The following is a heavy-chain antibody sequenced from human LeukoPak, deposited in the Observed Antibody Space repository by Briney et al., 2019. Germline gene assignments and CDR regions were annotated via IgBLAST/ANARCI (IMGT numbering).Heavy chain of an antibody. J-gene: IGHJ4*02. V-gene: IGHV3-7*01. CDR2: IKKDGSEK. Sequence: PGGSLRLSCAASGFTFSNYWMNWVRQAPGKVLEWVAIIKKDGSEKIYVDSVRGRFTISRDNAKNTLYLQMNSLRAEDTAVYYCAAGAGWLIDYWGQGTLVTVSS. D-gene: IGHD6-19*01. CDR3: AAGAGWLIDY. CDR1: GFTFSNYW.